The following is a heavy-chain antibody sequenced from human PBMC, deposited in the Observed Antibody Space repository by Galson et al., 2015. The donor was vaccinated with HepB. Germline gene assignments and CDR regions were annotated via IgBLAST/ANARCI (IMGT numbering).Heavy chain of an antibody. J-gene: IGHJ1*01. CDR2: IKSDGSEK. CDR3: AREGQGYFQD. Sequence: SLRLSCAASGFTFGTYWMSWVRQAPGKGLEWVANIKSDGSEKYYVDSVKGRFTISPLYLQMNSLRAEDTAVYYCAREGQGYFQDWGQGTLVTVSS. CDR1: GFTFGTYW. V-gene: IGHV3-7*03.